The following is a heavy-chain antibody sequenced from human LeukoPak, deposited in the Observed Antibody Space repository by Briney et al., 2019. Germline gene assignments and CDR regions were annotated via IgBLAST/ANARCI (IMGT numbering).Heavy chain of an antibody. J-gene: IGHJ3*02. CDR2: ISGSGGST. CDR1: GFTFSSYA. Sequence: GGSLRLSCAASGFTFSSYAMSWVRQAPGKGLEWVSAISGSGGSTYYADSVKGRFTISRDNAKNSLYLQMNSLRAEDTAVYYCANSRDAFDIWGQGTMVTVSS. CDR3: ANSRDAFDI. V-gene: IGHV3-23*01.